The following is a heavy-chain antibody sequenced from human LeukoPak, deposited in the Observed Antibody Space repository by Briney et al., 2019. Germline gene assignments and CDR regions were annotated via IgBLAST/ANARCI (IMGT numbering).Heavy chain of an antibody. CDR2: ISHSGST. V-gene: IGHV4-34*01. CDR1: GGSFSGYD. CDR3: ARGGRSITMVRGVIITRWFDP. Sequence: PSETLSLTCAVYGGSFSGYDWSWIRQPPGKELEWIGEISHSGSTNYNPSLKSRVTISVDTSKNQFSLKLSSVTAADTAVYYCARGGRSITMVRGVIITRWFDPWGQGTLVTVSS. J-gene: IGHJ5*02. D-gene: IGHD3-10*01.